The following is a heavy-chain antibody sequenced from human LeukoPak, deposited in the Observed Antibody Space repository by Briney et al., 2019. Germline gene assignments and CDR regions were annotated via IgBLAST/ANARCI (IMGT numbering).Heavy chain of an antibody. CDR2: RYPNSGNT. Sequence: ASVRGSREASVYTFTSYDIYGVRHATGQGVECMWCRYPNSGNTGYAQKFQGRVTMTRNIAISTAYMELSSLRSEDTAVYYCARASFYDFWSGYYRTEFDPWGQGTLVTVSS. D-gene: IGHD3-3*01. J-gene: IGHJ5*02. V-gene: IGHV1-8*01. CDR1: VYTFTSYD. CDR3: ARASFYDFWSGYYRTEFDP.